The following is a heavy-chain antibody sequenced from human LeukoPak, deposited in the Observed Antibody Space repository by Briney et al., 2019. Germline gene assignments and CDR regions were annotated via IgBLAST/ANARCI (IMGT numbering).Heavy chain of an antibody. Sequence: ASVKVSCKASGYTFTSYGISWVRQAPGQGLEWMGRVNPNSGGTNYAQKFQGRVTMTRDTSISTAYMELSRLRSDDTAVYYCARARLRGYDYVWGNADYWGQGTLVTVSS. D-gene: IGHD3-16*01. CDR2: VNPNSGGT. CDR3: ARARLRGYDYVWGNADY. V-gene: IGHV1-2*06. J-gene: IGHJ4*02. CDR1: GYTFTSYG.